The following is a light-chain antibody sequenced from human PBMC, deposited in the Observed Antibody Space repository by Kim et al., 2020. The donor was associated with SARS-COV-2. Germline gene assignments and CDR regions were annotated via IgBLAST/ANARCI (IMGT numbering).Light chain of an antibody. Sequence: DIQMTQSPSYLSASVGDRVTITCRTTQSISSHLNWYQQKPGRAPKLLISAASTLQGGVPSRFSGSGSETDFTLTISSLQPEDFATYFCQQSYITPCTFGPGTKVDIK. CDR3: QQSYITPCT. J-gene: IGKJ3*01. CDR1: QSISSH. V-gene: IGKV1-39*01. CDR2: AAS.